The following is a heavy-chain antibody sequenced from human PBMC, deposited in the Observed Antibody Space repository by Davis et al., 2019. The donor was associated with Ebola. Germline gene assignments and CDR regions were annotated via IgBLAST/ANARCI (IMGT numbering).Heavy chain of an antibody. J-gene: IGHJ2*01. V-gene: IGHV3-23*01. CDR3: ARGVDDGSGYYARESWYFDL. CDR1: GFVFSSYV. Sequence: GGSLRLSCPASGFVFSSYVMSWVRRPPGKGLEWVSTLGLSADTYYADSVKGRFTISSDNAENSLHLQMSSLRAEDTAVYYCARGVDDGSGYYARESWYFDLWGRGTQVTVSS. CDR2: LGLSADT. D-gene: IGHD3-22*01.